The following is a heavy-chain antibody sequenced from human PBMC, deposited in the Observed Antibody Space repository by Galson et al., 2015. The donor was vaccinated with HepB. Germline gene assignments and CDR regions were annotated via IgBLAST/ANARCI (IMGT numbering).Heavy chain of an antibody. CDR1: GYSFINYG. CDR2: TSAYNANT. CDR3: AREGSYCIGDACYYYFDY. J-gene: IGHJ4*02. Sequence: SVKVSCKASGYSFINYGISWVRQAPGQGLEWMGWTSAYNANTNYAQKFRGRVTLTTVTSTTTAYMELRSLRSDDTAIYYCAREGSYCIGDACYYYFDYWGQGSLVTVSS. V-gene: IGHV1-18*01. D-gene: IGHD2-15*01.